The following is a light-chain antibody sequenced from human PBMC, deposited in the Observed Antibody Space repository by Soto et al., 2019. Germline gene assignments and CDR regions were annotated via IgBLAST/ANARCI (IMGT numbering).Light chain of an antibody. Sequence: DIQMTQSPSSLSASVGDRVTITCRASQTISRNLNWYQQKPGKAPDLLIFAASNLQSGVPSRFSGSGSGADSTLTISSLQPEDFATYYCQQGHSAPLTFGGGTKVEIK. CDR3: QQGHSAPLT. V-gene: IGKV1-39*01. J-gene: IGKJ4*01. CDR2: AAS. CDR1: QTISRN.